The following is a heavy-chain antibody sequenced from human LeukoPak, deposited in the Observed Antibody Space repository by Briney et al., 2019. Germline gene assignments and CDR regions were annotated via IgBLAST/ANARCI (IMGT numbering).Heavy chain of an antibody. CDR2: IYHSGST. J-gene: IGHJ6*04. V-gene: IGHV4-38-2*01. D-gene: IGHD2-15*01. Sequence: SETLSLTCAVSGYSISSGYYWGWIRQPPGKGLEWIGSIYHSGSTYYNPSLKSRVTISVDTSKNQFSLKLSSVTAADTAVYYCAREGGGYCSGGSCPNGMDVWGKGTTVTVSS. CDR1: GYSISSGYY. CDR3: AREGGGYCSGGSCPNGMDV.